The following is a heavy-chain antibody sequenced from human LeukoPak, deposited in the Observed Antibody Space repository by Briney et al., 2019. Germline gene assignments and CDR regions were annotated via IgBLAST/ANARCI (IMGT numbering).Heavy chain of an antibody. Sequence: ASVKVSCKASGYTFTSYYMHWVRQAPGQGLEWMGIINPSGGSTSYAQKFQGRVTMTRDTSTSTVYMELSSLRSEDTVVYYCAREVRAAAGTPGFDYWGQGTLVTVSS. V-gene: IGHV1-46*01. J-gene: IGHJ4*02. CDR2: INPSGGST. CDR3: AREVRAAAGTPGFDY. CDR1: GYTFTSYY. D-gene: IGHD6-13*01.